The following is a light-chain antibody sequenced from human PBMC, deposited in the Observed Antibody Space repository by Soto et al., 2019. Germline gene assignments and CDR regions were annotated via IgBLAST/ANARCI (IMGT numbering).Light chain of an antibody. CDR3: CSYTSSDTWV. V-gene: IGLV2-23*01. CDR1: SSDVGNSNF. Sequence: QSALTQPASVSGSPGQSITVSCTGSSSDVGNSNFVSWYQHHPGKAPTLIIYEASKRPSGVSNRFSGTKSGNTASLTISGRQADDEADYCGCSYTSSDTWVFGGGTKVTVL. CDR2: EAS. J-gene: IGLJ1*01.